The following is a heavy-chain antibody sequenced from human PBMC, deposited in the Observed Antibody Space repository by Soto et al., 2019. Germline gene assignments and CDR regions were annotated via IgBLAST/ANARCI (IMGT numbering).Heavy chain of an antibody. D-gene: IGHD1-7*01. CDR3: ATTGRTYMDV. J-gene: IGHJ6*02. V-gene: IGHV1-58*01. Sequence: TGEVSCKASGFTFTRSAVQLVRQARGQRHEWIGWIVVGSGNTNYAQKFQERVTSTTVMSTSTAFMELSSLRSEATDVYYCATTGRTYMDVWGQETTVTVSS. CDR1: GFTFTRSA. CDR2: IVVGSGNT.